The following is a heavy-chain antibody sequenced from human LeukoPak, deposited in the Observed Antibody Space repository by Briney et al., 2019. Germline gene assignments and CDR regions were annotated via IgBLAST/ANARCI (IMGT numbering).Heavy chain of an antibody. CDR2: IYPGDSDT. J-gene: IGHJ5*02. D-gene: IGHD2-8*02. V-gene: IGHV5-51*01. CDR1: GDSFTSYW. CDR3: ARCWATGPWWRPDP. Sequence: GESLKISCQGSGDSFTSYWIAWVRQMPGKGLEWVGIIYPGDSDTRYSPSFQGQVTISADKSITTAYLQWSSLKASDTAMYYCARCWATGPWWRPDPWGQGTQVTASS.